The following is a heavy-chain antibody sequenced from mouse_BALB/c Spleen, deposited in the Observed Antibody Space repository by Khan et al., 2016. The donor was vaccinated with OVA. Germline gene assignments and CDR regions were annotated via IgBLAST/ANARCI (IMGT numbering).Heavy chain of an antibody. Sequence: EVQLVESGGGLVQPGGSRKLSCAASGFTFSNFGMHWVRQAPKKGLEWVAYISSGSSTIYYVDTVTGRFTISRDNPKNTMFLKMTSLRSEDTAIYYGARAGGNFHWYFDVWGAGTSVTVSS. J-gene: IGHJ1*01. V-gene: IGHV5-17*02. D-gene: IGHD2-1*01. CDR2: ISSGSSTI. CDR3: ARAGGNFHWYFDV. CDR1: GFTFSNFG.